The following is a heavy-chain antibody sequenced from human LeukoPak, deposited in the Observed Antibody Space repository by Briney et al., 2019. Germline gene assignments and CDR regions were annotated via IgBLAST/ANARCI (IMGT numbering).Heavy chain of an antibody. Sequence: ASVKVSCKASGYTFTSYGISWVRQAPGQGLEWMGWISAYNGNTNYAQKLQGRVTMTSDTSTSTAYMELRSLRSDDTAVYYCARDRSVITMMGNWGQGTLVTVSS. CDR1: GYTFTSYG. V-gene: IGHV1-18*01. D-gene: IGHD3-22*01. CDR3: ARDRSVITMMGN. CDR2: ISAYNGNT. J-gene: IGHJ4*02.